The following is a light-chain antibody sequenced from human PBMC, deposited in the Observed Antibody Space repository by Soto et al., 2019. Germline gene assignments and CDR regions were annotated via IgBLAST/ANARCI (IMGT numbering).Light chain of an antibody. Sequence: DIPLTQSPSTLAASVGDRVIITCRASQSISRWLAWYQQKPGKAPNLLIHAASSLERGVPLRFRGSGSGTEFALTITSLQADDIATYYCQQYETYFRTFGQGTKVEI. CDR1: QSISRW. CDR2: AAS. CDR3: QQYETYFRT. J-gene: IGKJ1*01. V-gene: IGKV1-5*03.